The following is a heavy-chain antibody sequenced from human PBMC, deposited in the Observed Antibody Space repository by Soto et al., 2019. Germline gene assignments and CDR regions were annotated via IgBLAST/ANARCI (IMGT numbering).Heavy chain of an antibody. D-gene: IGHD6-19*01. CDR1: GFTFSDNG. V-gene: IGHV3-30*18. CDR2: ISYDGSNK. J-gene: IGHJ6*02. CDR3: AKGDGAGHYYGMDV. Sequence: QVQLVESGGGVVQPGRSLTLSCAASGFTFSDNGMHWVRQAPGKGLEWVSVISYDGSNKYYADSVKGRFTISRDNSKNTMCLQMNSLRTDDTAVYYCAKGDGAGHYYGMDVWGQGTTVTVSS.